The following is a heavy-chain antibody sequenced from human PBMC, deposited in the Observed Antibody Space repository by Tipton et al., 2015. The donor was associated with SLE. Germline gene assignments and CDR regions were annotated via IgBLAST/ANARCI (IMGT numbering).Heavy chain of an antibody. CDR2: IKSDGSST. D-gene: IGHD3-22*01. CDR1: GFTFSTYW. J-gene: IGHJ6*04. Sequence: SLRLSCAASGFTFSTYWMYWVRQAPGKGLVWVSRIKSDGSSTSYADSVKGRFTISRDNAKNTLYLQMNSLRAEDTAVYYCARARDSGLDVWGKGTTVTVSS. CDR3: ARARDSGLDV. V-gene: IGHV3-74*01.